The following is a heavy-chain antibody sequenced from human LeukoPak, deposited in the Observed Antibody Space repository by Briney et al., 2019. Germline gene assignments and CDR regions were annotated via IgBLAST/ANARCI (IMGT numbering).Heavy chain of an antibody. CDR1: GGSINGYY. CDR2: MYYSGGT. V-gene: IGHV4-59*08. Sequence: PSETLSLTCTVSGGSINGYYWSWIRQPPRKGLEWIGHMYYSGGTNYNPSLKSRVTISVDMSKNQHSLKLRSVTAADTAVYYCARHGAGYSFDFWGQGTQVTVSS. J-gene: IGHJ4*02. D-gene: IGHD5-12*01. CDR3: ARHGAGYSFDF.